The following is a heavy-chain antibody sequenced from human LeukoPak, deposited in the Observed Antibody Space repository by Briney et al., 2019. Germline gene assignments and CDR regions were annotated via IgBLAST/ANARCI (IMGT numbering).Heavy chain of an antibody. CDR3: ASSGTAGYFDY. J-gene: IGHJ4*02. CDR2: IHYSGST. Sequence: SETLSLTYTVSGDSISRYYWSWIRPPPGKGPEWIGYIHYSGSTNYNPSLKSRVTISIDTSKSQFSLRLTSVTAADTAVYYCASSGTAGYFDYWGQGTLVTVSS. V-gene: IGHV4-59*01. D-gene: IGHD6-13*01. CDR1: GDSISRYY.